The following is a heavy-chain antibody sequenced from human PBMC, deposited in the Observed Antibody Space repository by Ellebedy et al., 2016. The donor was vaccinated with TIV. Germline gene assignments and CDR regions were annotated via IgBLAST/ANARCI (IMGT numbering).Heavy chain of an antibody. CDR1: GLNFNTYT. D-gene: IGHD2-21*01. CDR2: ISASSGYI. J-gene: IGHJ4*02. V-gene: IGHV3-21*01. CDR3: ASDPSAFPNYFDY. Sequence: GGSLRLXXVASGLNFNTYTMIWVRQAPEKGLEWISSISASSGYIYYADSIKGRFSTSRDNAKKTVYLQMTSLRADDTAVYYCASDPSAFPNYFDYWGQGSLVTVSS.